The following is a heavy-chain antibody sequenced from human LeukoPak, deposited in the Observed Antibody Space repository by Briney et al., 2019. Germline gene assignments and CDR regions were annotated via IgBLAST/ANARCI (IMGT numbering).Heavy chain of an antibody. J-gene: IGHJ4*02. CDR2: IYYSGST. CDR3: ARGPNYPSPSPFDY. D-gene: IGHD5-24*01. V-gene: IGHV4-59*08. CDR1: GGSISSYY. Sequence: NPSETLSLTCTVSGGSISSYYWSWIRQPPGKGLEWIGCIYYSGSTDYNPSLKSRVTISVDTSKNQFSLKLSSVTAADTAVYYCARGPNYPSPSPFDYWGQGTLVTVSS.